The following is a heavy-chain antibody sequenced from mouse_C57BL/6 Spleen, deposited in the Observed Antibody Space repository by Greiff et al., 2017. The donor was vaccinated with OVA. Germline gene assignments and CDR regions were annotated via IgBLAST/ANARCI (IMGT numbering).Heavy chain of an antibody. CDR1: GYTFTSYW. CDR2: IDPSDSYT. V-gene: IGHV1-50*01. CDR3: ARGAMDY. J-gene: IGHJ4*01. Sequence: VQLQQPGAELVQPGASVKLSCKASGYTFTSYWMQWVKQRPGQGLEWIGEIDPSDSYTNYNQKFKGKATLTVDTSSSTAYMQLSSLTSEDSAVYYCARGAMDYWGQGTSVTVSS.